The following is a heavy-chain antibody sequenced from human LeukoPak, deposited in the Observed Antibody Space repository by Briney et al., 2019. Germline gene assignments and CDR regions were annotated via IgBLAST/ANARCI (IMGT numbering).Heavy chain of an antibody. V-gene: IGHV4-34*01. Sequence: ETLSLTCAVYGGSFSGYYWSWIRQPPGKGLEWIGEINHSGSTNYNPSLKSRVTISVDTSKNQFSLKLSSVTAADTAVYYCASSRLRLGELSGAFDIWGQGTMVTVPS. CDR3: ASSRLRLGELSGAFDI. CDR1: GGSFSGYY. D-gene: IGHD3-16*02. J-gene: IGHJ3*02. CDR2: INHSGST.